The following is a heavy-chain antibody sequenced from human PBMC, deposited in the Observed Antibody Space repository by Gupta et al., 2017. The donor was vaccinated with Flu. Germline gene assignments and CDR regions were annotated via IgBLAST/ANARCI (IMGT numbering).Heavy chain of an antibody. CDR2: ISSSSSYS. J-gene: IGHJ4*02. Sequence: YDMNWVRQSPGKGLEWVSSISSSSSYSYYADSVKGRFTISRDNAHNSVFLQMDSLRADDTXVXYCVRDXSTTGRKGNYFDYWGQGALVTVSS. CDR1: YD. V-gene: IGHV3-21*06. CDR3: VRDXSTTGRKGNYFDY.